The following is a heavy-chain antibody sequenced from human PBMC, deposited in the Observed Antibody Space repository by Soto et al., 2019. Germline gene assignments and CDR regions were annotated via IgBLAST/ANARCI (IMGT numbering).Heavy chain of an antibody. Sequence: QVQLVQSGAEVKKPGASVKVSCKASGYTLTSYYMHWVRQAPGQGLEWMGMINPSGGDTSYTQKFQGRVTMTRDTSTSTVYMELSSLRSEDTAVYYCARRNMIYDYWGQGTLVTVSS. V-gene: IGHV1-46*01. J-gene: IGHJ4*02. D-gene: IGHD3-22*01. CDR2: INPSGGDT. CDR1: GYTLTSYY. CDR3: ARRNMIYDY.